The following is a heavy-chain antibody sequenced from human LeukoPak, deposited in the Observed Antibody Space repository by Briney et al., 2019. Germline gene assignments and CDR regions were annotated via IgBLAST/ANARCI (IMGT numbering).Heavy chain of an antibody. CDR2: LSDSGSST. CDR3: AKGGAVSSKSITMIRGTRRYYYYMDV. J-gene: IGHJ6*03. CDR1: GFTFSSCG. D-gene: IGHD3-10*01. V-gene: IGHV3-23*01. Sequence: GGSLRLSCAASGFTFSSCGMSWVRQAPGKGLEWVSALSDSGSSTFYADSVKGRFTISRDNSKNTLYLQMNRLRAEDTAVYYCAKGGAVSSKSITMIRGTRRYYYYMDVWGKGTTVTIFS.